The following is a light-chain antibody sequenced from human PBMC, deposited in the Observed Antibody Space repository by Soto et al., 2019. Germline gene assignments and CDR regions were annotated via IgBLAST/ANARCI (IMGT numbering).Light chain of an antibody. V-gene: IGLV2-8*01. J-gene: IGLJ2*01. Sequence: QSALTQPPSASGSPGQSVTISCTGTSSDVGGYDYVSWYQQHPGKVPKLIIYEVTNRPSGVPDRFSASKSGNTASLTVSGLQTEDEADYYCSSFAGYNTTVVFGGGTKLTVL. CDR1: SSDVGGYDY. CDR3: SSFAGYNTTVV. CDR2: EVT.